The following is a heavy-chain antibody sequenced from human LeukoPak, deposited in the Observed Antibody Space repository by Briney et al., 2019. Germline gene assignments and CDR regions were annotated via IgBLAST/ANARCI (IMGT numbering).Heavy chain of an antibody. J-gene: IGHJ4*02. V-gene: IGHV3-23*01. Sequence: GGSLRLSCAASGFIFRNHAMNWVRQAPGQGLEWVSGVSASGGSTFNTDSVKGRFSISRDNSNNTLYLEMNSLRPEDTALYYCAKSLGNQGVIDYWGQGTLVTVSS. CDR2: VSASGGST. CDR3: AKSLGNQGVIDY. CDR1: GFIFRNHA. D-gene: IGHD3-10*01.